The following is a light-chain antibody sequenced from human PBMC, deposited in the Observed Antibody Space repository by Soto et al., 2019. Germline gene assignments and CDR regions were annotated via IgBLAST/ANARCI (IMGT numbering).Light chain of an antibody. V-gene: IGKV3-11*01. J-gene: IGKJ5*01. CDR2: DAS. Sequence: EIVLTQSPATLSLSPGAIATLSCRASQSVYSYLAWYQQKPGQAPRLLIYDASNRATGIPARFSGSGSGTEFTLTISSLEPEDFAVYYCQQRIHWPPSTFGQGTRLEIK. CDR1: QSVYSY. CDR3: QQRIHWPPST.